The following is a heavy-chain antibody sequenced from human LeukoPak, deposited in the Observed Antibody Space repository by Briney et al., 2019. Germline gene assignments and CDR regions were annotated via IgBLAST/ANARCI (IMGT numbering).Heavy chain of an antibody. Sequence: PSETLSLTCAVYGGSFSGYYWSWIRQPPGKGLEWIGEINHSGSTNYNPSLKSRVTISVDTSKNQFSLKLSSVTAADTAVYYCATRSGRRYCSSTSCRNSQFDYWGQGTLVTVSS. CDR3: ATRSGRRYCSSTSCRNSQFDY. V-gene: IGHV4-34*01. J-gene: IGHJ4*02. CDR2: INHSGST. D-gene: IGHD2-2*01. CDR1: GGSFSGYY.